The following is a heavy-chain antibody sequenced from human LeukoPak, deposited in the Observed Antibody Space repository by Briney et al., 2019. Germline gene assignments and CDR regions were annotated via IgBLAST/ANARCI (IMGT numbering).Heavy chain of an antibody. CDR1: GYTLTELS. J-gene: IGHJ5*02. V-gene: IGHV1-24*01. CDR2: FDPEDGET. CDR3: ATSQLKKIMITFGGVIVKYNWFDP. D-gene: IGHD3-16*02. Sequence: ASVKVSCKVSGYTLTELSMHWVRQAPGKGLEWMGGFDPEDGETIYAQKFLGRVTVTEDTSTDTAYMELSSLRSEDTAVYYCATSQLKKIMITFGGVIVKYNWFDPWGQGTLVTVSS.